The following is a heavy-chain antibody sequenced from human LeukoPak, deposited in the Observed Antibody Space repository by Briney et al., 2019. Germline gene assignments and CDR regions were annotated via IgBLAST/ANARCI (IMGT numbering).Heavy chain of an antibody. D-gene: IGHD2/OR15-2a*01. CDR3: AREGPRGNSQFDY. Sequence: GGSLRLSCAASGFTFTNAWMNWVRQAPGKGLEWVALIWYDGSNKYYADSVKGRLTISRDNSKNTLYLQMNSLRAEDTAVYYCAREGPRGNSQFDYWGQGTLVTVSS. CDR1: GFTFTNAW. J-gene: IGHJ4*02. V-gene: IGHV3-33*08. CDR2: IWYDGSNK.